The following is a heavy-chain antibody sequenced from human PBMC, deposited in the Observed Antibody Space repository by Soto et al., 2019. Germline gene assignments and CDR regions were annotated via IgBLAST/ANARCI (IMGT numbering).Heavy chain of an antibody. D-gene: IGHD2-8*01. Sequence: QVQLVQSGAAVKKPGASVKVSCKASGYTFTSYDINWVRQATGQGLEWMGWMNTNSGNTGYAQKFQGRVTITRNTYISTAYMELSRLRSENTAVDYCARALGHGCTNVVCQVNWFDPWRQGPLVTVAS. CDR2: MNTNSGNT. V-gene: IGHV1-8*01. J-gene: IGHJ5*02. CDR3: ARALGHGCTNVVCQVNWFDP. CDR1: GYTFTSYD.